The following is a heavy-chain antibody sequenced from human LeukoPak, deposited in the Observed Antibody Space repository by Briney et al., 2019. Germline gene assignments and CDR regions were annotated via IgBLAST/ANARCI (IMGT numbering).Heavy chain of an antibody. CDR3: ARRALLAVDSFFDY. CDR2: IYPGDSDT. V-gene: IGHV5-51*01. J-gene: IGHJ4*02. D-gene: IGHD6-19*01. CDR1: GYSFTSYW. Sequence: GESLKISCKGSGYSFTSYWICWVRQMPGKGLESMGIIYPGDSDTRYSPSFQGQVTISADKSISTAYLQWSSLKASDTVMYYCARRALLAVDSFFDYWGQGTLVTVSS.